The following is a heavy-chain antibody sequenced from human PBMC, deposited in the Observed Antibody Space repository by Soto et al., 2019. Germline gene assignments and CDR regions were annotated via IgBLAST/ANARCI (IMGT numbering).Heavy chain of an antibody. V-gene: IGHV4-39*01. D-gene: IGHD1-20*01. Sequence: SETLSLTCTVSGGSFSSGGYYWSWIRQLPGKGLEWIGSVFYTGFTSYNPSLESRVSVSVDTSKSRFSLKLSAVTAADTAVYYCATSQKGYNWNYFDHWGQGALVTVSS. CDR2: VFYTGFT. CDR3: ATSQKGYNWNYFDH. CDR1: GGSFSSGGYY. J-gene: IGHJ4*02.